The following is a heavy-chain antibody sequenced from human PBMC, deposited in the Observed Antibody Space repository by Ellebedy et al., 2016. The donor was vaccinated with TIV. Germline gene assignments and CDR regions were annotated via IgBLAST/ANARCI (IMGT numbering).Heavy chain of an antibody. CDR3: AALNSMTTVTTGDY. Sequence: MPSETLSLTCTVSGGSVSGGPYYWNWIRQPPGKGLEWIGYIYYSGSTNYSPSLKSRVTISVDTSKNQFPLKLSSVTAADTAVYYCAALNSMTTVTTGDYWGQGTLVTVSS. D-gene: IGHD4-17*01. V-gene: IGHV4-61*01. CDR2: IYYSGST. CDR1: GGSVSGGPYY. J-gene: IGHJ4*02.